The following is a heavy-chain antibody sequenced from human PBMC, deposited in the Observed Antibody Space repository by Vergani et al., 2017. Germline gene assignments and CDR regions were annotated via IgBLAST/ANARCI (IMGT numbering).Heavy chain of an antibody. CDR3: ARRITIFRVVIIHNWFDP. CDR1: GGSISSSSYY. J-gene: IGHJ5*02. D-gene: IGHD3-3*01. Sequence: QVQLQQWGAGLLKPSETLSLTCTVSGGSISSSSYYWGWIRQPPGKGLEWIGSIYYSGSSYYNPSLKSRVTISVDTSKNQFSLKLSSVTAADTAVYYCARRITIFRVVIIHNWFDPWGQGRLVTVSA. CDR2: IYYSGSS. V-gene: IGHV4-39*01.